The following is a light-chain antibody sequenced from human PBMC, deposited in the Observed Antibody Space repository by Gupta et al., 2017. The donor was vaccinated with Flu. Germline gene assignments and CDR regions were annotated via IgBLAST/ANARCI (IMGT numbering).Light chain of an antibody. V-gene: IGKV3-11*01. J-gene: IGKJ5*01. CDR3: QQRSNWPPLT. CDR1: QSIHSY. Sequence: EIVLTQSPGTLSLSAGERATLSCRASQSIHSYLAWYQQKPGQAPRLLIFDASNRDTGITARFSGSGSGKNLTPTISSREQEDYALYCCQQRSNWPPLTFGQGTRLEIK. CDR2: DAS.